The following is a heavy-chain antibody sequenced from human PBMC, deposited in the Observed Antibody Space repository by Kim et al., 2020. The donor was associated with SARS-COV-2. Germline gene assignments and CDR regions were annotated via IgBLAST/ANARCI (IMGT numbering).Heavy chain of an antibody. D-gene: IGHD2-2*01. CDR1: GGSFSGYY. Sequence: SETLSLTCAVYGGSFSGYYWSWIRQPPGKGLEWIGEINHSGSTIYNPSLKSRVTISVDTSKNQFSLKLSSVTAADTAVYYCARGYCSSTSCRHQKHRGPRAWFDPWGQGTLVTVSS. J-gene: IGHJ5*02. CDR2: INHSGST. V-gene: IGHV4-34*01. CDR3: ARGYCSSTSCRHQKHRGPRAWFDP.